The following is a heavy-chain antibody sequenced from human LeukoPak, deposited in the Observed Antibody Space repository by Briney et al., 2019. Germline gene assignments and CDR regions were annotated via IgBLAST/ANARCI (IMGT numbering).Heavy chain of an antibody. D-gene: IGHD3-3*01. CDR2: IRCSGGST. CDR3: AKGIHDFWSIYYYYYYGMDV. Sequence: GRSLRLSCAASGLTFNSYAMSWARHPRGRGLVGVSAIRCSGGSTHYADTGKGAFTILRDNTKHTLYLQMNRVRAEDTAVYYCAKGIHDFWSIYYYYYYGMDVWGQGTTVTVSS. V-gene: IGHV3-23*01. J-gene: IGHJ6*01. CDR1: GLTFNSYA.